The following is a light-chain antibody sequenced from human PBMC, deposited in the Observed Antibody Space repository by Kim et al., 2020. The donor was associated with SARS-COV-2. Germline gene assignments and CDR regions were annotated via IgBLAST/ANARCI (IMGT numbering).Light chain of an antibody. CDR3: SAWDSSLSVQV. CDR2: RNN. Sequence: QHATLTCTGNSNNVGNEGAAWLQQVQGHPPKLLSYRNNNRPSGISERFSASRSGNAASLTITGLQAEDEADYYCSAWDSSLSVQVFGGGTQLTVL. J-gene: IGLJ3*02. CDR1: SNNVGNEG. V-gene: IGLV10-54*01.